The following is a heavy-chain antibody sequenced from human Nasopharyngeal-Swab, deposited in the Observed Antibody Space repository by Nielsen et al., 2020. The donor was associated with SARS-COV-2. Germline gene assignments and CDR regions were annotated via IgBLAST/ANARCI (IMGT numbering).Heavy chain of an antibody. D-gene: IGHD3-3*01. CDR3: ASGTRDFWSGYDHYFDY. CDR1: GGSVSSGSYY. Sequence: GSLRLSCTVSGGSVSSGSYYWSWIRQPPGKGLEWIGYIYYSGSTNYNPSLKSRVTISIDTSKNQFSLKLSSVTAADTAVYYCASGTRDFWSGYDHYFDYWGQGTLVTVSS. CDR2: IYYSGST. V-gene: IGHV4-61*01. J-gene: IGHJ4*02.